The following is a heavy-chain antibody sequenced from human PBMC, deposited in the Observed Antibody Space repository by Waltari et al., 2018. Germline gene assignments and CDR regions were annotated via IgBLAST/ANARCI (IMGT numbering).Heavy chain of an antibody. D-gene: IGHD2-2*01. CDR1: GYSISSGYY. CDR3: AKDTTAAIAKQGWFDP. J-gene: IGHJ5*02. Sequence: QVQLQESGPGLVKPSETLSLTCAVSGYSISSGYYWGWIRQPPGKGLEWIGSIYHSGSTYYNPSLKSRVTIAVDTSKNQFSLKLSSVTAADTALYYCAKDTTAAIAKQGWFDPWGQGTLVTVSS. V-gene: IGHV4-38-2*02. CDR2: IYHSGST.